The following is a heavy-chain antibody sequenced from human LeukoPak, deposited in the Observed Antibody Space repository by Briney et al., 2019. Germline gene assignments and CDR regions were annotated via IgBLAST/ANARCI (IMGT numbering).Heavy chain of an antibody. J-gene: IGHJ4*02. Sequence: PSETLCLTCTVSGGSISSYYWSWIRRPPGKGLEWIGYIYYSGSTNYNPSLKSRVTISVDTSKNQFSLKLSSVTAADTAVYYCARQRRDYGDDAFDYWGQGTLVTVSS. CDR3: ARQRRDYGDDAFDY. V-gene: IGHV4-59*01. CDR1: GGSISSYY. CDR2: IYYSGST. D-gene: IGHD4-17*01.